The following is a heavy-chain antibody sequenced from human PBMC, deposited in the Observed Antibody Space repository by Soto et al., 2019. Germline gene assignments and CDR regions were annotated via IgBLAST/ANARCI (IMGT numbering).Heavy chain of an antibody. CDR3: ARWSYLDY. D-gene: IGHD3-3*01. V-gene: IGHV3-23*01. J-gene: IGHJ4*02. Sequence: GGSLRLSCAASGFSFGSYALSWVCQAPGKGLEWVSTISGSDGKTFYADSVKGRFSISRDTSQSTLYLQMNSLRADDTAMYYCARWSYLDYWGQGTRVTVSS. CDR2: ISGSDGKT. CDR1: GFSFGSYA.